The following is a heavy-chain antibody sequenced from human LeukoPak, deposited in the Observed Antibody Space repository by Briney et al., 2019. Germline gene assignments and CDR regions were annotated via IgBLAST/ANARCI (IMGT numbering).Heavy chain of an antibody. D-gene: IGHD1-26*01. CDR1: GYTFTELS. V-gene: IGHV1-24*01. CDR2: FDPEDGET. Sequence: ASVKVSCKVSGYTFTELSMHWVRQAPGKGLEWMGGFDPEDGETIYAQKFQGRVTMTEDTSTDTAYMELSSLRSEDTAVYYCATGRGSLDAFDIWGQGTMVTVSS. J-gene: IGHJ3*02. CDR3: ATGRGSLDAFDI.